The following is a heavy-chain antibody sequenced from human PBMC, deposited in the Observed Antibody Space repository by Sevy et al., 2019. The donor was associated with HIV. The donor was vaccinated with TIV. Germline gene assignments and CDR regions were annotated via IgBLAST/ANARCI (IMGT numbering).Heavy chain of an antibody. CDR3: ITVREYDDYKGGFDS. J-gene: IGHJ4*02. CDR2: IRSNTDGGTT. Sequence: GGSLRLSCSASGFTFTNAWMGWVRQAPGKGLEWVARIRSNTDGGTTDYAAPLKGRFTISRDDSKNTLYLQMNILKSADTAVYYCITVREYDDYKGGFDSWGQGTLVTVSS. CDR1: GFTFTNAW. D-gene: IGHD4-17*01. V-gene: IGHV3-15*01.